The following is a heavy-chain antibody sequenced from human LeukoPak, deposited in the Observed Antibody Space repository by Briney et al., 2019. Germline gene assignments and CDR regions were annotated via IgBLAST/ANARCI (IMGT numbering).Heavy chain of an antibody. V-gene: IGHV3-48*04. CDR1: GFTFSSYS. CDR2: ISSSSSTI. CDR3: ARYPRSHAFDI. J-gene: IGHJ3*02. Sequence: GGSLRLSCAASGFTFSSYSMNWVRQAPGKGLEWVSYISSSSSTIYYADSVKGRFTISRDNAKNSLYLQMNSLRAEDTAVYYCARYPRSHAFDIWGQGTMVTVSS.